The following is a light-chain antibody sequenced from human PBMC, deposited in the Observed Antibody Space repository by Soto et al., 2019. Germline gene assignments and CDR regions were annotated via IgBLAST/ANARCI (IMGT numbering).Light chain of an antibody. Sequence: QLVLTQPLSASGTPGQRVTISCSGSGSSIGTNTVNWYRQLPGTAPKLLIYGNNQRPSGVPDRFSGSKSGTSASLAISGLQSEDEAEYYCAAWDGSLNNVLFGGGTKLTVL. CDR2: GNN. CDR1: GSSIGTNT. CDR3: AAWDGSLNNVL. J-gene: IGLJ2*01. V-gene: IGLV1-44*01.